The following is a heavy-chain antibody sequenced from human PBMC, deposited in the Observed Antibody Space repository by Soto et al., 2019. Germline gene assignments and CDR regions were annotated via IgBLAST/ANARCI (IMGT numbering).Heavy chain of an antibody. CDR2: ISSSSSYI. V-gene: IGHV3-21*01. CDR1: GFTFSSYS. D-gene: IGHD6-13*01. Sequence: EVQLVESGGGLVKPGGSLRLSCAASGFTFSSYSMNWVRQAPGKGLEWVSSISSSSSYIYYADSVKGRFTISRDNTKNSLSLQMNSLRAEDTAVYYCARDSSWSNFDYWGQGTLVTVSS. CDR3: ARDSSWSNFDY. J-gene: IGHJ4*02.